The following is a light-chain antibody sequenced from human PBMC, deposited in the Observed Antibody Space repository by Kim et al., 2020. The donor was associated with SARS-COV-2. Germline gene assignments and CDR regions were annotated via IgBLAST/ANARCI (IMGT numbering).Light chain of an antibody. Sequence: DIQMTQSPSSLSASVGDSVTITCRSSQTIHTCLNWYQQQPGKAPKLLIYGASTLESGVPSRFSGRGSGTDFTLTISSLQPEDFATYYCQHSYTTLGLTFGGGTKVDIK. CDR2: GAS. CDR1: QTIHTC. V-gene: IGKV1-39*01. CDR3: QHSYTTLGLT. J-gene: IGKJ4*02.